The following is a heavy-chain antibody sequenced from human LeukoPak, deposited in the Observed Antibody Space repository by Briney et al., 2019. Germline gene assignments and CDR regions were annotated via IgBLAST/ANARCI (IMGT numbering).Heavy chain of an antibody. V-gene: IGHV4-61*02. Sequence: SETLSLTCTVSGGSISSGSYYWSWIRQPSGKALEWIERIYTSGSTNYNPSLKSRVTISVDTSKNQFSLKLSSVTAADTAVYYCARESYYYDSSGYYYFDYWGQGTLVTVSS. D-gene: IGHD3-22*01. J-gene: IGHJ4*02. CDR3: ARESYYYDSSGYYYFDY. CDR1: GGSISSGSYY. CDR2: IYTSGST.